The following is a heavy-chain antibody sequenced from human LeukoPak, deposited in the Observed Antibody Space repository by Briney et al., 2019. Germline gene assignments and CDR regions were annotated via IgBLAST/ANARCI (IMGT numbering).Heavy chain of an antibody. CDR2: ISDSGSTI. CDR3: ARNHDSLGY. D-gene: IGHD1-14*01. Sequence: GGSLRLSCAASGFMFSDHYMSWIRQAPGKGLEWISYISDSGSTIYYADSVKGRFTISRDNAKKSLFLQMNRLRADDTAVYYCARNHDSLGYWGQGTLVTVSS. CDR1: GFMFSDHY. J-gene: IGHJ4*02. V-gene: IGHV3-11*01.